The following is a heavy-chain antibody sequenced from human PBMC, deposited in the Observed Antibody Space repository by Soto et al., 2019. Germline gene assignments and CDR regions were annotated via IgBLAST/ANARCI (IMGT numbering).Heavy chain of an antibody. D-gene: IGHD3-22*01. V-gene: IGHV1-69*13. CDR2: IIPIFGTA. J-gene: IGHJ4*03. Sequence: SVKVSCKASGGTFSSYAISWVRQAPGQGLEWMGGIIPIFGTANYAQKFQGRVTITADESTSTAYMELSSLRSEDTAVYYCATTLEKYYKDRRVHRAIVFWGQGTMVTVSS. CDR1: GGTFSSYA. CDR3: ATTLEKYYKDRRVHRAIVF.